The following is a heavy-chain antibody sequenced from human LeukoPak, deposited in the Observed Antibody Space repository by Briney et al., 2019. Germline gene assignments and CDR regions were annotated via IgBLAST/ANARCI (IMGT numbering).Heavy chain of an antibody. CDR1: GGSISTYY. J-gene: IGHJ3*02. D-gene: IGHD1-26*01. V-gene: IGHV4-4*07. Sequence: SETLSLTCTVSGGSISTYYWSWIRQPAGKGLEWIGRIYTSGSTNYNPSLKSRVTMSVDTSKNQFSLKLSSVTAADTAVYYCARDNPETWEPREAFDIWGQGTMVTVSS. CDR2: IYTSGST. CDR3: ARDNPETWEPREAFDI.